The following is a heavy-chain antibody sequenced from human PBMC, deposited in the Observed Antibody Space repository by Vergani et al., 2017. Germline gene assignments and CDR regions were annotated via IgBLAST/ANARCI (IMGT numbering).Heavy chain of an antibody. D-gene: IGHD5-24*01. V-gene: IGHV1-69*01. CDR1: GYTFTGYY. J-gene: IGHJ6*02. CDR3: ARGRMAVGGRTYYYGMDV. Sequence: QVQLVQSGAEVKKPGASVKVSCKASGYTFTGYYMHWVRQAPGQGLEWMGGIIPIFGTANYAQKFQGRVTITADESTSTAYMELGSLRSEDTAVYYCARGRMAVGGRTYYYGMDVWGQGTTVTVSS. CDR2: IIPIFGTA.